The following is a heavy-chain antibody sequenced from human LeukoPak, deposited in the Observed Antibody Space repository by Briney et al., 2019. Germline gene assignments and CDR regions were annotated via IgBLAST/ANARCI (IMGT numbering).Heavy chain of an antibody. CDR3: AREFSYCGGDCYSDDAFDI. CDR1: GGSISSGGYY. Sequence: SETLSLTCTVSGGSISSGGYYWSWIRQHPGKGLEWIGYIYYSGSTYYNPSLKSRVTISVDTSKNQFSLKLSSVTAADTAVYYCAREFSYCGGDCYSDDAFDIWGQGTMVTVSS. J-gene: IGHJ3*02. CDR2: IYYSGST. V-gene: IGHV4-31*03. D-gene: IGHD2-21*02.